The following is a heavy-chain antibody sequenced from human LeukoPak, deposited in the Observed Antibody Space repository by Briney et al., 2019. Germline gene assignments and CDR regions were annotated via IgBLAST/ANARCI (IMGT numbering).Heavy chain of an antibody. J-gene: IGHJ6*03. CDR2: IKQDGSEK. CDR3: ARSIAAADGGVYYYMDV. D-gene: IGHD6-25*01. CDR1: GFIIISYR. V-gene: IGHV3-7*03. Sequence: GESLRLSCAASGFIIISYRMSWVRQAPGKGLEWVANIKQDGSEKYYVDSVKGRFTISRDNAKNSLYLQMNSLRAEDTAVYFCARSIAAADGGVYYYMDVWGKGTTVTISS.